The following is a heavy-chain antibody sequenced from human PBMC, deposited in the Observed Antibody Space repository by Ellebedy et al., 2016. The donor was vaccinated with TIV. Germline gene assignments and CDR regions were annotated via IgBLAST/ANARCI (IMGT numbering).Heavy chain of an antibody. CDR2: SRDKANSYTT. CDR3: CRVEGGGFYAC. Sequence: PGGSLRPSCAASGFTFSSSAMDWVRQAPGKGWEWVGRSRDKANSYTTDYAASVTGRFTISRDDSQSSLYLQMNSLKTENTALYYCCRVEGGGFYACWGQGTLVTVSS. V-gene: IGHV3-72*01. J-gene: IGHJ4*02. D-gene: IGHD3-22*01. CDR1: GFTFSSSA.